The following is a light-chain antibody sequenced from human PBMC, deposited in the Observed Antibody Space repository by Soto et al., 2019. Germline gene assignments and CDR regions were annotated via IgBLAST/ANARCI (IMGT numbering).Light chain of an antibody. CDR3: QQYYTWPRGT. Sequence: EIVMTQSPGTLSVSPGGRAALSCRASQSVITNLAWYQRKPGQAPRLLIFDASTRATGIPARFSGSGSGTEFTLTISSLQSADVAVYYCQQYYTWPRGTFGQGTKVEV. CDR2: DAS. V-gene: IGKV3-15*01. CDR1: QSVITN. J-gene: IGKJ1*01.